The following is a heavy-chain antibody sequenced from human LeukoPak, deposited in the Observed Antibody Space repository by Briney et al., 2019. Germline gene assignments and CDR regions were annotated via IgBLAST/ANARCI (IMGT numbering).Heavy chain of an antibody. J-gene: IGHJ4*02. D-gene: IGHD2/OR15-2a*01. CDR2: IKSKSEGETT. CDR3: TTGFRIHGY. V-gene: IGHV3-15*01. CDR1: RFTFSNAW. Sequence: GGSLRLSCAGSRFTFSNAWMSWVRQAPGKGLEWVGRIKSKSEGETTDFAAPVRGRFSLSRDDSKKMEYLQMNSLQTDDTAVYYCTTGFRIHGYWGQGTLVTVSS.